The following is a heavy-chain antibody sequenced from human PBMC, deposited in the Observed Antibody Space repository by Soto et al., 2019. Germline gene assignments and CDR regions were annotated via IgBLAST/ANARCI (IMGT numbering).Heavy chain of an antibody. CDR3: ASTVYFPHGARSPDGNYYYYYTDV. J-gene: IGHJ6*03. D-gene: IGHD3-10*01. Sequence: QVHLVQSGAEVKKPGSSVNVSCKASGGTFSSYTSSWLRQAPGQGLELMGSIIPILGIANYAQRFKGSITITAAKSTSTAYMQLSSLGSEQTAVYYCASTVYFPHGARSPDGNYYYYYTDVGGNGNTVTFSS. CDR2: IIPILGIA. CDR1: GGTFSSYT. V-gene: IGHV1-69*02.